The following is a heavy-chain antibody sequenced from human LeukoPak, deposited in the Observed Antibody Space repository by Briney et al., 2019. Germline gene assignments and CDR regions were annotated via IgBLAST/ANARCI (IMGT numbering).Heavy chain of an antibody. Sequence: GGSLRLSCAASGFTVSSNYMSWVRQAPGKGLEWVSVIYSGGSTYYADSVKGRFTISRDNSKNTLYLQMNSLRAEDTAVYYCARLGGDYKTYYYYYYMDVWGKGTTVTISS. CDR3: ARLGGDYKTYYYYYYMDV. D-gene: IGHD4-17*01. J-gene: IGHJ6*03. CDR2: IYSGGST. CDR1: GFTVSSNY. V-gene: IGHV3-53*01.